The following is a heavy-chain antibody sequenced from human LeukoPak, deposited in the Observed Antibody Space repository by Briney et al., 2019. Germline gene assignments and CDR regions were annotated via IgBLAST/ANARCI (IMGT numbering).Heavy chain of an antibody. CDR2: IWYDGSNK. CDR1: GFTFSSYG. V-gene: IGHV3-33*01. CDR3: ARGPRYDISVRKLCYFDY. D-gene: IGHD3-22*01. J-gene: IGHJ4*02. Sequence: GGSLRLSCAASGFTFSSYGMHWVRQAPGKGLEWVAVIWYDGSNKYYADSVKGRFTISRDNSKNTLYLQMNSLRAEDTAVYYCARGPRYDISVRKLCYFDYWGQGTLVTVSS.